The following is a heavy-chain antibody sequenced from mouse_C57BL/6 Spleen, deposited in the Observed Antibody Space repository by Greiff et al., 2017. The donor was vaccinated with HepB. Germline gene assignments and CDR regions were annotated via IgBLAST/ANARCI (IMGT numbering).Heavy chain of an antibody. CDR2: IYPRSGNT. V-gene: IGHV1-81*01. D-gene: IGHD2-10*02. Sequence: VQLQQSGAELARPGASVKLSCKASGYTFTSYGISWVKQRTGQGLEWIGEIYPRSGNTYYNEKFKGKATLTADKSSSTAYMELRSLTSEDSAVYFCASEGVYDYWGQGTTLTVSS. J-gene: IGHJ2*01. CDR1: GYTFTSYG. CDR3: ASEGVYDY.